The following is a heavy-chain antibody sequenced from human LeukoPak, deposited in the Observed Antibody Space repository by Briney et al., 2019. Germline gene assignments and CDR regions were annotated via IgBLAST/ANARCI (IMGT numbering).Heavy chain of an antibody. CDR3: ARLYGYNYGSSYY. V-gene: IGHV4-39*01. D-gene: IGHD5-18*01. J-gene: IGHJ4*02. Sequence: SETLSLTCTVSDGSISSSGYYWGWIRQPPGKGLEWIGSIYYSGSTYYNPSLKSRATISVDTSKNQFSLKLSSVTAADTAVYYCARLYGYNYGSSYYWGQGTLVTVSA. CDR2: IYYSGST. CDR1: DGSISSSGYY.